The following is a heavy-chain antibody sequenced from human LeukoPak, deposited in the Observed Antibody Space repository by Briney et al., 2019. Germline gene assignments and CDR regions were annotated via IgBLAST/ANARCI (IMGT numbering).Heavy chain of an antibody. CDR2: ISSNGVAT. CDR1: GFTFSSNA. V-gene: IGHV3-23*01. D-gene: IGHD1-7*01. CDR3: AREDDWNYEDY. J-gene: IGHJ4*02. Sequence: GGSLRLSCAASGFTFSSNAMSWVRQAPGKGLEWVSSISSNGVATYYADSLKGRFTISRDNPGNTLYLQMNSLRAEDTAIYYCAREDDWNYEDYWGQGTLVTVSS.